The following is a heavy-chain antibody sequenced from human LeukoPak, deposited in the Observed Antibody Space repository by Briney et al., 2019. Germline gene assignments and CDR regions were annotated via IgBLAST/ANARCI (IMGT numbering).Heavy chain of an antibody. V-gene: IGHV4-39*01. CDR2: HSHSGST. CDR3: ARHRGYYDSPNWFDP. CDR1: GASINSDTYS. J-gene: IGHJ5*02. D-gene: IGHD3-22*01. Sequence: SETLSLTCTVSGASINSDTYSWGWIRQPPGKGLEWIGTHSHSGSTYYHPSLKSRVTKSVDTSKNQFSLKLSSVTAADTAVYYCARHRGYYDSPNWFDPWGQGTLVTVSS.